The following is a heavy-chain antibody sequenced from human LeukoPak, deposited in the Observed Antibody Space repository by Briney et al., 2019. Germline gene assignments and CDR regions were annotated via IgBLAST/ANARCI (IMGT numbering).Heavy chain of an antibody. CDR3: AREVTSDSSSYYYYYYYMDV. Sequence: ETLSLTCAVYGGSFSGYYWSWIRQPPGKGLEWIGEINHSGSTNYNPSLKSRVTISVDTSKNQFSLKLSSVTAADTAVYYCAREVTSDSSSYYYYYYYMDVWGKGTTVTVSS. CDR2: INHSGST. J-gene: IGHJ6*03. CDR1: GGSFSGYY. D-gene: IGHD6-6*01. V-gene: IGHV4-34*01.